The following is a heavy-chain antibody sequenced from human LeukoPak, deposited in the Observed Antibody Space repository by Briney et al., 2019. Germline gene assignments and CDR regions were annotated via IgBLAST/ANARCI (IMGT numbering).Heavy chain of an antibody. D-gene: IGHD3-10*01. CDR3: AKDHYYGSGSFQNGFDY. V-gene: IGHV3-30*18. CDR1: GFTFSSYG. CDR2: ISYDGGNK. Sequence: GRSLRLSCAASGFTFSSYGMHWVRQAPGKGLEWVAVISYDGGNKYYADSVKGRFTISRDNSKNTLYLQMNSLGAEDTAVYYCAKDHYYGSGSFQNGFDYWGQGTLVTVSS. J-gene: IGHJ4*02.